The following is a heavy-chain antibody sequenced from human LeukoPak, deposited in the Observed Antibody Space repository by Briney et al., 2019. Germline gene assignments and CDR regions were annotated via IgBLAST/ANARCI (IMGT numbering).Heavy chain of an antibody. CDR1: GGSISSYY. V-gene: IGHV4-59*08. J-gene: IGHJ4*02. CDR2: IYYSGST. D-gene: IGHD5-24*01. CDR3: AKREDGYSPFDY. Sequence: SETLSLTCTVSGGSISSYYWSWIRQPPGKGLEWIGYIYYSGSTNYNPSLKSRVTISVDTSKNQFSLKLSSVTAADTAVYYCAKREDGYSPFDYWGQGTLVTVSS.